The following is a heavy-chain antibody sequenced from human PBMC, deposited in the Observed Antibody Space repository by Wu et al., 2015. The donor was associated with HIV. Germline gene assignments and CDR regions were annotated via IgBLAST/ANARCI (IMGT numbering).Heavy chain of an antibody. D-gene: IGHD6-19*01. V-gene: IGHV1-2*02. CDR3: AGNTVAGTVY. Sequence: QVQLVQSGAEVKKPGASVKVSCKASGYTFTSYGISWVRQAPGQGLEWMGWINPNSGGTNYAQKFQGRVTMTRDTSISTAYMELSRLRSDDTAVYYCAGNTVAGTVYWGQGTLVTVSS. J-gene: IGHJ4*02. CDR1: GYTFTSYG. CDR2: INPNSGGT.